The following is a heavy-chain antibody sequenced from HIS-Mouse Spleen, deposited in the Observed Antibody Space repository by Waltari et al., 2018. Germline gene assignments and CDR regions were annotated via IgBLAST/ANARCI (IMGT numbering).Heavy chain of an antibody. D-gene: IGHD6-13*01. Sequence: QLQLQESGPGLVKPSETLSLTGTVSVGSISSSSYYWGWIRQPPGKGLEWIGSIYYSGSTYYNPSLKSRVTISVDTSKNQFSLKLSSVTAADTAVYYCAREIPYSSSWYDWYFDLWGRGTLVTVSS. CDR2: IYYSGST. CDR3: AREIPYSSSWYDWYFDL. V-gene: IGHV4-39*07. CDR1: VGSISSSSYY. J-gene: IGHJ2*01.